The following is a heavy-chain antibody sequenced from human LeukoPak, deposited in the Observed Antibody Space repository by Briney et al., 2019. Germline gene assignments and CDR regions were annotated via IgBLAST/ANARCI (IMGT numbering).Heavy chain of an antibody. CDR2: ISGSGGST. J-gene: IGHJ4*02. Sequence: GGSLRLSCAASGFTFSSYAMSWVRQAPGKGLEWVSAISGSGGSTYYADSVKGRFTISRDNSKNTLYLQMNSLRAEDTAVHYCAKDRKGGYYDSSGLDYWGQGTLVTVSS. CDR1: GFTFSSYA. V-gene: IGHV3-23*01. CDR3: AKDRKGGYYDSSGLDY. D-gene: IGHD3-22*01.